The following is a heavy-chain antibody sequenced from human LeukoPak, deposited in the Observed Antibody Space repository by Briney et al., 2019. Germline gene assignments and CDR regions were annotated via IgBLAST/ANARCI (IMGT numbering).Heavy chain of an antibody. Sequence: GGSLRLSCAASGFTFSNYWMDWVRQAPGKGLEWVANVKPDGGDKYYADPVKGRFTISRDNAKNSLFLEMNSLRAEDTAVYYCARDGYSGSTYFEYWGQGTLVTVSS. D-gene: IGHD5-12*01. CDR3: ARDGYSGSTYFEY. V-gene: IGHV3-7*05. J-gene: IGHJ4*02. CDR1: GFTFSNYW. CDR2: VKPDGGDK.